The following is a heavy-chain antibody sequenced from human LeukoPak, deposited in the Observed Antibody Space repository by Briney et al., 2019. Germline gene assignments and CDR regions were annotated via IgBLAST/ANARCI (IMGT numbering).Heavy chain of an antibody. CDR2: IYYSGST. CDR3: ARDTTKNYIVVVVAAAFDY. CDR1: GGSISSSSYY. Sequence: SETLSLTCTVSGGSISSSSYYWGWIRQPPGKGLEWIGSIYYSGSTYYNPSLKSRVTISVDTSKNQFSLKLSSVTAADTAVYYCARDTTKNYIVVVVAAAFDYWGQGTLVTVSS. V-gene: IGHV4-39*07. D-gene: IGHD2-15*01. J-gene: IGHJ4*02.